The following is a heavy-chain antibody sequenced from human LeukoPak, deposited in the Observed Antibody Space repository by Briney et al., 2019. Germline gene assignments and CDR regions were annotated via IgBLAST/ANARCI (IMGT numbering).Heavy chain of an antibody. V-gene: IGHV3-21*01. J-gene: IGHJ4*02. Sequence: PGGSLRLSCAASGFTFSSYAMSWVRQAPGKGLEWVSPISSSSSYIYYADSVKGRFTISRDNAKNSLYLQMNSLRAEDTAVYYCARDCSSTSCYTEPFDYWGQGTLVTVSS. CDR2: ISSSSSYI. D-gene: IGHD2-2*02. CDR3: ARDCSSTSCYTEPFDY. CDR1: GFTFSSYA.